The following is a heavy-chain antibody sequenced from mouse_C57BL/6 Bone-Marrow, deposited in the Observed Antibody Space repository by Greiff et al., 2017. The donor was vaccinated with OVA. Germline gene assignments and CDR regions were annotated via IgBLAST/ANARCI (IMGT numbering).Heavy chain of an antibody. CDR2: ISDGGSYT. D-gene: IGHD2-3*01. Sequence: DVMLVESGGGLVKPGGSLKLSCAASGFTFSSYAMSWVRRTPEKRLEWVATISDGGSYTYYPDNVKGRFTISRDNAKNNLYLQMSHLKSEDTAMYYCARERLLPYYYAMDYWGQGTSVTVSS. CDR3: ARERLLPYYYAMDY. V-gene: IGHV5-4*01. CDR1: GFTFSSYA. J-gene: IGHJ4*01.